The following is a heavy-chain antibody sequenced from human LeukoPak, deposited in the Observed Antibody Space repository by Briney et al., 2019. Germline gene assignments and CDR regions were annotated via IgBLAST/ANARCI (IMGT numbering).Heavy chain of an antibody. Sequence: GGSLRLSCAASGFTFSSYAMSWVRQAPGKGLEWVSAISGSGGSTYYADSVKGRFTISRDNSKSTLYLQMNSLRAEDTAVYYCAKDGGYCSGGSCYYSPYYFDYWGQGTLVTVSS. CDR2: ISGSGGST. D-gene: IGHD2-15*01. CDR3: AKDGGYCSGGSCYYSPYYFDY. V-gene: IGHV3-23*01. CDR1: GFTFSSYA. J-gene: IGHJ4*02.